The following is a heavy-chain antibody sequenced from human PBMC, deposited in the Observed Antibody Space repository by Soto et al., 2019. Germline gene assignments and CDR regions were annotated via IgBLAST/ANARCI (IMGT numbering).Heavy chain of an antibody. Sequence: EVQLVESGGGLVQPGGSLRLSCAASGFTFRTYWLSWVRQVRGKGLEWVANINLDGSEKNYVDSVKGRFTISRDNARNSLYLQMSSMRAEDTALYYCARDGSTSWYSYDYHGMDVWGQGTTVTVSS. V-gene: IGHV3-7*05. CDR1: GFTFRTYW. CDR2: INLDGSEK. J-gene: IGHJ6*02. D-gene: IGHD5-18*01. CDR3: ARDGSTSWYSYDYHGMDV.